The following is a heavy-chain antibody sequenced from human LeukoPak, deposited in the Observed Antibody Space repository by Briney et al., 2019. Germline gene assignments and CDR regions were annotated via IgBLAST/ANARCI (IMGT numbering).Heavy chain of an antibody. CDR1: GYTFIGHY. CDR2: INPHSGGI. J-gene: IGHJ4*02. Sequence: GASVKVSCRASGYTFIGHYMHWVRQAPGQGLEWMGWINPHSGGINYAQKFEGRVTMTRDTSTSTVYMELSSLRSEDTAVYYCARGFALRYFDWLPSFDYWGQGTLVTVSS. V-gene: IGHV1-2*02. CDR3: ARGFALRYFDWLPSFDY. D-gene: IGHD3-9*01.